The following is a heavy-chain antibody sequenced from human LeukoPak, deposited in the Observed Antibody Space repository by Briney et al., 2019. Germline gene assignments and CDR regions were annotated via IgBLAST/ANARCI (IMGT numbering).Heavy chain of an antibody. Sequence: TGGSLRLSCAASGFTFSTHAMHWVRQAPGKGLEWVAVISSDGSNKFYPDSVKGRFTISRDNSKNTLDVQMNSLRGEDTAVYYCARDSRTAAGTFDYWGQGILVTVSS. J-gene: IGHJ4*02. CDR3: ARDSRTAAGTFDY. CDR1: GFTFSTHA. CDR2: ISSDGSNK. D-gene: IGHD6-13*01. V-gene: IGHV3-30*04.